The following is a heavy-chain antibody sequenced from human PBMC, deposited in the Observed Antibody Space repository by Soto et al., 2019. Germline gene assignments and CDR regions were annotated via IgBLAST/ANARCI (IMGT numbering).Heavy chain of an antibody. CDR3: AKDSGPGFIPTSAVDP. CDR2: ISWNSGSI. D-gene: IGHD3-10*01. V-gene: IGHV3-9*01. J-gene: IGHJ5*02. CDR1: GFTFDDYA. Sequence: GGSLRLSCAASGFTFDDYAMHWVRQAPGKGLEWVSGISWNSGSIGYADSVKGRFTISRDNAKNSLYLQMNSLRAEDTALYYCAKDSGPGFIPTSAVDPWGQGTLVTVSS.